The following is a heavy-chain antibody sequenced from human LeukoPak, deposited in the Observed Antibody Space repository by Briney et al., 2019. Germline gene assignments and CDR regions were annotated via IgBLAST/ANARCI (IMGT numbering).Heavy chain of an antibody. CDR2: INPNSGGT. D-gene: IGHD4-17*01. CDR3: ARVETYGDPTGSFDY. Sequence: GASVKVSCKASGYTFTSYGISWVRQAPGPGLEWMGWINPNSGGTNYAQKFQGRVTMTRDTSISTAYMELSRLRSDDTAVYYCARVETYGDPTGSFDYWGQGTLVTVSS. CDR1: GYTFTSYG. V-gene: IGHV1-2*02. J-gene: IGHJ4*02.